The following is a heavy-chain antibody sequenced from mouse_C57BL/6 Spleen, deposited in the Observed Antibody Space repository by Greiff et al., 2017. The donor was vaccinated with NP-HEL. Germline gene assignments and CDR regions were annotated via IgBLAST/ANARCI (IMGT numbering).Heavy chain of an antibody. CDR2: ISYDGSN. CDR1: GYSITSGYY. CDR3: ARDGNYRDYYAMDY. J-gene: IGHJ4*01. Sequence: EVKLMESGPGLVKPSQSLSLTCSVTGYSITSGYYWNWIRQFPGNKLEWMGYISYDGSNNYNPSLKNRISITRDTSKNQFFLKLKSVTTEDTATYDWARDGNYRDYYAMDYWGQGTSVTVSS. D-gene: IGHD2-1*01. V-gene: IGHV3-6*01.